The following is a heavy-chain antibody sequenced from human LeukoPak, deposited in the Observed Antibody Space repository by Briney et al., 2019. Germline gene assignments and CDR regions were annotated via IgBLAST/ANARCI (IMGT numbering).Heavy chain of an antibody. V-gene: IGHV1-2*02. J-gene: IGHJ3*02. CDR3: ARDQSSIVSSAFDI. CDR1: GYTSTGYY. Sequence: ASVKVSCKASGYTSTGYYMHWVRQAPGQGLEWMGWINPNSGGTNYAQKFQGRVTMTRDTSISTAYMELSRLRSDDTAVYYCARDQSSIVSSAFDIWGQGTMVTVSS. CDR2: INPNSGGT. D-gene: IGHD2-15*01.